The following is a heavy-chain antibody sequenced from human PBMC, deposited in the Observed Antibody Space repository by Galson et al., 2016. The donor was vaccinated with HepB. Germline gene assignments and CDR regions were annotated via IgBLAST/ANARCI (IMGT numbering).Heavy chain of an antibody. Sequence: TLSLTCAVSGGSISSAGYYWSWIRQHPGKGLDWIGYIYYSGSTYYNPSLKSRVTISVDTSKNQLSLKLRSVTAADTAVYYCARDATQGYCTNGVCPEPYGMDVWGQGTTVTVSS. D-gene: IGHD2-8*01. CDR3: ARDATQGYCTNGVCPEPYGMDV. J-gene: IGHJ6*02. V-gene: IGHV4-31*11. CDR1: GGSISSAGYY. CDR2: IYYSGST.